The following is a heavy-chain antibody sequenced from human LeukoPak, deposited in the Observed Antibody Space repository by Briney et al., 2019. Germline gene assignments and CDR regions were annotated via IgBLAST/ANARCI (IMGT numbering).Heavy chain of an antibody. CDR2: ISAYNGNT. CDR3: ARDVGSGYDPSLIFDY. J-gene: IGHJ4*02. CDR1: GYTFTSYG. D-gene: IGHD5-12*01. Sequence: ASVKVSCKAPGYTFTSYGISWVRQAPGQGLEWMGWISAYNGNTNYAQKLQGRVTMTTDTSTSTAYMELRSLRSDDTAVYYCARDVGSGYDPSLIFDYWGQGTLVTVSS. V-gene: IGHV1-18*01.